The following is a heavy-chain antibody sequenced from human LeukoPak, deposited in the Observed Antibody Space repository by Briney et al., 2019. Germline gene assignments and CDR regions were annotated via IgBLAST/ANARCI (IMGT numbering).Heavy chain of an antibody. Sequence: SETLSLTCTVSGGSISSGDYYWSWIRQPPGKGLEWIGYIYYSGSTYYNPSLKSRVTISVDTSKNQFSLKLNSVTAADTAVYYCARAPLFGDFDYWGQGTLVTVSS. CDR3: ARAPLFGDFDY. CDR1: GGSISSGDYY. CDR2: IYYSGST. V-gene: IGHV4-30-4*01. D-gene: IGHD3-10*02. J-gene: IGHJ4*02.